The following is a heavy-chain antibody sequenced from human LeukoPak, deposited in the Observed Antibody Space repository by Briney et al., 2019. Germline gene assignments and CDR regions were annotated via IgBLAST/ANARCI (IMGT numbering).Heavy chain of an antibody. Sequence: GASVKVSCKASGYTFTSYYMHWVRQAPGQGLEWMGIINPSGGSTSYAQKFQGRVTMTRDTSTSTVYMELSSLRSEDTAVYYCAREAGAAPLMKQWLVQGEFDYWGQGTLVTVSS. D-gene: IGHD6-19*01. CDR2: INPSGGST. CDR1: GYTFTSYY. V-gene: IGHV1-46*01. CDR3: AREAGAAPLMKQWLVQGEFDY. J-gene: IGHJ4*02.